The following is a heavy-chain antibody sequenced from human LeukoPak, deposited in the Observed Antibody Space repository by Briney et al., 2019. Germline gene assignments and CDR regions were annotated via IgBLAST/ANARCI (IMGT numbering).Heavy chain of an antibody. CDR2: IYYSGST. D-gene: IGHD3-10*01. V-gene: IGHV4-39*01. J-gene: IGHJ4*02. CDR3: ARHLRVYYYGSGSFFWYFDY. Sequence: PSETLSLTCTVSGGSISSSSYYWGWIRQPPGKGLEWIGSIYYSGSTYYNPSLKSRVTISVDTSKNQFSLKLSSVTAADTAVYYCARHLRVYYYGSGSFFWYFDYWGQGTLVTVSS. CDR1: GGSISSSSYY.